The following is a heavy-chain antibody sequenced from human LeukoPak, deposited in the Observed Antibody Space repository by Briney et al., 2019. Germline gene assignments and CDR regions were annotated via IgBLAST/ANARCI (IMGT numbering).Heavy chain of an antibody. D-gene: IGHD2-15*01. CDR2: IYYSGST. CDR1: GGPISSYY. J-gene: IGHJ3*02. V-gene: IGHV4-59*12. Sequence: SETLSLTCTVSGGPISSYYWSWIRQPPGKGLEWIGYIYYSGSTYYNPSLKSRVTISVDTSKNQFSLKLSSVTAADTAVYYCARACSGGRCYAFDIWGQGTMVTVSS. CDR3: ARACSGGRCYAFDI.